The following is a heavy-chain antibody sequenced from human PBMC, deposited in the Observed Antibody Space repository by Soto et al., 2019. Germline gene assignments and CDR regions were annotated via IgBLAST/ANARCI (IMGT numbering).Heavy chain of an antibody. CDR1: GFTVSTKY. D-gene: IGHD3-16*01. CDR3: ARDPWAADY. V-gene: IGHV3-66*01. Sequence: EVQLVASGGGLVQPGGSLRLSCAASGFTVSTKYMSWVRQAPGKGLEWVSVIYSGGSTFYADSVRGRFTISRDNSNNTVNLQMNSLRAEDTAVYYCARDPWAADYWGQGTLVTVSS. CDR2: IYSGGST. J-gene: IGHJ4*02.